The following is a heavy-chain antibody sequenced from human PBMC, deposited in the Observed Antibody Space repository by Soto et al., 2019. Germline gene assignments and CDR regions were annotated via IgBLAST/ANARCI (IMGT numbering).Heavy chain of an antibody. D-gene: IGHD1-26*01. V-gene: IGHV3-23*01. J-gene: IGHJ3*02. CDR3: AKGGFTTAFDI. CDR2: IGGSGGST. Sequence: GGSLRLSCAASGFTFSTNPMTWVRQAPGKGLEWVSAIGGSGGSTYYADSVKGRFTISRDNSKNTLYLQMNSLRAEDTAVYYCAKGGFTTAFDIWGQGTMVTVSS. CDR1: GFTFSTNP.